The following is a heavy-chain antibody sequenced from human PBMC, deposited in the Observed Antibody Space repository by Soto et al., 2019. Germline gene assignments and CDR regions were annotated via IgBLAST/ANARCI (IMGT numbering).Heavy chain of an antibody. CDR2: ISSSSSYI. J-gene: IGHJ6*02. CDR1: GFTFSSYS. V-gene: IGHV3-21*01. Sequence: EVQLVESGGCLDKPGGSLRLSCAASGFTFSSYSMNWVRQAPGKGLEWVSSISSSSSYIYYADSVKGRFTSSRDNAKNTLSLQMNSLRAEDTAVYYCARGSLRGAYYCDGMDVWGQGTTVTVSS. CDR3: ARGSLRGAYYCDGMDV. D-gene: IGHD2-15*01.